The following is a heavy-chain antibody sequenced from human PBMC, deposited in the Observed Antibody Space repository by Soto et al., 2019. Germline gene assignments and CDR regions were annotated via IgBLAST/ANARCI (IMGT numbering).Heavy chain of an antibody. V-gene: IGHV1-18*01. CDR1: GYIFVNYG. CDR2: ISPYTGNT. D-gene: IGHD3-16*01. CDR3: VMVDNYVTPTPQDV. J-gene: IGHJ6*02. Sequence: QVQLVQSGDEVKKPGASVKVSCKASGYIFVNYGIAWVRQAPRQGLEWMGWISPYTGNTHTASKVQGRLTMTTDTSTSTAYMDMGSLTSDDTAVYYCVMVDNYVTPTPQDVWGQGTTVTVSS.